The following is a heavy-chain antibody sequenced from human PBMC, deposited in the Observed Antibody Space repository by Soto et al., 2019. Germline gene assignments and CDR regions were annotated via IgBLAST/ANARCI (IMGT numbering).Heavy chain of an antibody. CDR2: IYYSGST. CDR3: VSPYDYGDYNAFDI. D-gene: IGHD4-17*01. V-gene: IGHV4-39*01. J-gene: IGHJ3*02. Sequence: SENLSLTCTVSGGSISSSSYYWGWIRHPPGKGLEWIGSIYYSGSTYYNPSLKSRVTISVDTSKNQFSLKLSSVTAADTAVYYCVSPYDYGDYNAFDIWGQGTM. CDR1: GGSISSSSYY.